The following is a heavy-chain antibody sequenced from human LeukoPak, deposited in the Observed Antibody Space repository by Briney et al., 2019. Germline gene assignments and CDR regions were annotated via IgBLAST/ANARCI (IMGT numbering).Heavy chain of an antibody. CDR2: INPDSGGT. CDR3: TREPPSSDDAFDI. V-gene: IGHV1-2*02. Sequence: ASVKVSCKASGYTFTGYYIHWVRQAPGQGLEWMGWINPDSGGTNYGKKFQGRVTVTRDTSISTAYMELSRLTSDDTAVYYCTREPPSSDDAFDIWGQGTMSPSLQ. J-gene: IGHJ3*02. CDR1: GYTFTGYY.